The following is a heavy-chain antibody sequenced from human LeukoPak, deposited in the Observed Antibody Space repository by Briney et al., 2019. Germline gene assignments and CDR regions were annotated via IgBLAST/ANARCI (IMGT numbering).Heavy chain of an antibody. J-gene: IGHJ4*02. D-gene: IGHD1-26*01. V-gene: IGHV4-59*12. Sequence: SETLSLTCTVSGGSISSYYWSWIRQPPGKGLEWIGNIYYSGSTYYNPSLKSRVTMSVDTSKNQFSLKLSSVTAADTAVYYCARSGNYFFLESWGQGTLVTVSS. CDR1: GGSISSYY. CDR2: IYYSGST. CDR3: ARSGNYFFLES.